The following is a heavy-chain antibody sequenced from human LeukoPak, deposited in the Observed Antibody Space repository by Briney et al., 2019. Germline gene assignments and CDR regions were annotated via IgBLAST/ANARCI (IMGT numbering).Heavy chain of an antibody. V-gene: IGHV3-48*04. CDR1: GFTLSTYG. CDR3: AELGITMIGGV. CDR2: ISSSGSTI. Sequence: PGGSLRLSCAASGFTLSTYGMHWVRQAPGKGLEWVSYISSSGSTIYYADSVKGRFTISRDNAKNSLYLQMNSLRAEDTAVYYCAELGITMIGGVWGKGTTVTISS. D-gene: IGHD3-10*02. J-gene: IGHJ6*04.